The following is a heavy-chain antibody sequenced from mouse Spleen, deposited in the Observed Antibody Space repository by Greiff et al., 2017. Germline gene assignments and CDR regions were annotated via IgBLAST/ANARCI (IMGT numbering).Heavy chain of an antibody. J-gene: IGHJ1*01. D-gene: IGHD1-1*01. Sequence: VQLKQSGPVLVKPGASVKMSCKASGYTFTDYYMNWVKQSHGKSLEWIGVINPYNGGTSYNQKFKGKATLTVDKSSSTAYMELNSLTSEDSAVYYCARRAVVATPYWYFDVWGAGTTVTVSS. CDR2: INPYNGGT. CDR3: ARRAVVATPYWYFDV. V-gene: IGHV1-19*01. CDR1: GYTFTDYY.